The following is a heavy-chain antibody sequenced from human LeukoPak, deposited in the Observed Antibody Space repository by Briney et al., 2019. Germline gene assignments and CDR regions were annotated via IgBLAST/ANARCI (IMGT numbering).Heavy chain of an antibody. CDR1: GGTFSSYA. D-gene: IGHD3-9*01. CDR3: ARDRSGYYDILNPLDY. J-gene: IGHJ4*02. CDR2: IIPIIGIA. Sequence: ASVKVSCKASGGTFSSYAISWVRQAPGQGLEWMGRIIPIIGIANYAQKFQGRVTITADKSTSTAYMELSSLRSEDTAVYYCARDRSGYYDILNPLDYWGQGTLVTVSS. V-gene: IGHV1-69*04.